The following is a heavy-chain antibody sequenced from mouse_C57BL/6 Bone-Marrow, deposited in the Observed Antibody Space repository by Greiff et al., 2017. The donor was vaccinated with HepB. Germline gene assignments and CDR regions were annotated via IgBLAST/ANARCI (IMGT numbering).Heavy chain of an antibody. CDR2: IDPSDSYT. D-gene: IGHD2-1*01. CDR1: GYTFTSYW. Sequence: QVQLQQPGAELVRPGTSVKLSCKASGYTFTSYWMHWVKRRPGQGLEWIGVIDPSDSYTNYNQKFKGKATLTVDTSSSTAYMQLSSLTSEDSAVYYCARSGNYPSWFAYWGQGTLVTVSA. CDR3: ARSGNYPSWFAY. V-gene: IGHV1-59*01. J-gene: IGHJ3*01.